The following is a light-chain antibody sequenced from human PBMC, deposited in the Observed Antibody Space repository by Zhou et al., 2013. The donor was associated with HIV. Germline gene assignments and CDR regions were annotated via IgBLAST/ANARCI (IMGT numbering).Light chain of an antibody. CDR2: KVS. CDR1: QILVYIDGNTY. J-gene: IGKJ2*01. Sequence: EVVLTQSPLSLPVPLGQPASISCTSSQILVYIDGNTYLNWYQQKPGHSPRRLMFKVSNRDSGVPERFSAGGSASNFTLQISRVEAEDVATYFCMQGTQWPPTFGQGTKLEIK. V-gene: IGKV2-30*01. CDR3: MQGTQWPPT.